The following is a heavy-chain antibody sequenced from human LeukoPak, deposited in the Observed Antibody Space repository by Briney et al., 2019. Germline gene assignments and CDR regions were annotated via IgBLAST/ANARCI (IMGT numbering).Heavy chain of an antibody. D-gene: IGHD2-21*01. V-gene: IGHV3-33*01. J-gene: IGHJ3*02. CDR3: TTAYCGGDCYPDAFDI. Sequence: TGGSLRLSCAASAFTFSTYGMHWVRQAPGKGLEGVAVIWYDGSNKYSADSVKGRFTISRDNSKNMLYLQMNSLRAEDTAVYYCTTAYCGGDCYPDAFDIWGQGTMVTVSS. CDR2: IWYDGSNK. CDR1: AFTFSTYG.